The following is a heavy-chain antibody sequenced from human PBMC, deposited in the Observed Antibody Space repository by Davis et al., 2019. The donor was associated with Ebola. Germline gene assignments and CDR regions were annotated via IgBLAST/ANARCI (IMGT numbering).Heavy chain of an antibody. J-gene: IGHJ3*01. CDR1: GYTFTSYD. V-gene: IGHV1-2*02. CDR3: ARESDAVGASTTDDAFDV. D-gene: IGHD1-26*01. Sequence: ASVKVSCKASGYTFTSYDVSWVRQAPGQGLEWLGWINPNSGGTTYAQKFQGRVTMTSDTSISTAYLDLSRLTSDDTAVYFCARESDAVGASTTDDAFDVWGQGTMVTVSS. CDR2: INPNSGGT.